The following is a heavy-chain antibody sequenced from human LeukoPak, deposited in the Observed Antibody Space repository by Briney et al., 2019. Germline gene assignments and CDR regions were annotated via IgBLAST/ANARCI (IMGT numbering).Heavy chain of an antibody. Sequence: EASVKVSCKASGYTFTSYGISWVRQAPGQGLEWMGWISAYNGNTNYAQKLQGRVTMTTDTSTSTAYMELRSLRSDDTAVYYCARDHSGWFPHSSYYGMDVWGQGTTVTVSS. J-gene: IGHJ6*02. CDR2: ISAYNGNT. V-gene: IGHV1-18*01. CDR1: GYTFTSYG. CDR3: ARDHSGWFPHSSYYGMDV. D-gene: IGHD6-19*01.